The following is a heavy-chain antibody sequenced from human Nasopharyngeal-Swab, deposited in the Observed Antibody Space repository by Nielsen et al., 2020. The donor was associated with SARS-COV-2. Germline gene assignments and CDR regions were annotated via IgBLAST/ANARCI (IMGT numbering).Heavy chain of an antibody. CDR1: GYSISSDNY. CDR2: VYHSGST. J-gene: IGHJ6*03. CDR3: GRHGAGTGGNRVYHYYYVNV. D-gene: IGHD1-1*01. Sequence: SETLSLTCAVSGYSISSDNYWAWIRQSSGKGLEWIGSVYHSGSTYYNPSLKSRATISVDTSNNQFSLKLTSVTAADTAVYYCGRHGAGTGGNRVYHYYYVNVWGKGTTVTVSS. V-gene: IGHV4-38-2*01.